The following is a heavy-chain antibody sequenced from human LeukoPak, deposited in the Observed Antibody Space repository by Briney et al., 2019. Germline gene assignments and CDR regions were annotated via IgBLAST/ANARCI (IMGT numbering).Heavy chain of an antibody. Sequence: GGSLRLSCAASGFTFGNYAMNWVRQAPGRGLEWVSAISGTGGSTYYADSVKGRFTISRDNAKNALYLQMNTLRAEDTAIYSCATRPTVGGTTPTFDHWCQGTPATVSS. D-gene: IGHD1-26*01. V-gene: IGHV3-23*01. CDR2: ISGTGGST. CDR3: ATRPTVGGTTPTFDH. J-gene: IGHJ4*02. CDR1: GFTFGNYA.